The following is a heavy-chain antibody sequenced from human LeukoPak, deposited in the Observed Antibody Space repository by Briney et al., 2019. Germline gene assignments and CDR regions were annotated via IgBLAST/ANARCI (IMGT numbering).Heavy chain of an antibody. D-gene: IGHD2-21*02. CDR1: GYTFTGYY. V-gene: IGHV1-2*02. Sequence: ASVKVSCKASGYTFTGYYMHWVRQAPGQGLEWMGWINPNSGGTNYAQKFQGRVTMTRDTSISTAYMELSRLRSDDTAVYYCARDRVVVTAIRFYWFDPWGQGTLVTVSS. CDR3: ARDRVVVTAIRFYWFDP. CDR2: INPNSGGT. J-gene: IGHJ5*02.